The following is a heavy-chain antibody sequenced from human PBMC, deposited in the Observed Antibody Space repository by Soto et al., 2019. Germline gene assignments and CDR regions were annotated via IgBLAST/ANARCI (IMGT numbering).Heavy chain of an antibody. D-gene: IGHD1-7*01. CDR3: AKDRNYPRDQFHY. CDR2: ISANGQGI. Sequence: PGGSLRLXXXASGFTFSTYARSWVRQAPGKGLEWVSAISANGQGIYYADSVRGRFTISRDNSKNTIFLHMDSLRAEDTAVYYCAKDRNYPRDQFHYWGQGTLVTVSS. CDR1: GFTFSTYA. J-gene: IGHJ4*02. V-gene: IGHV3-23*01.